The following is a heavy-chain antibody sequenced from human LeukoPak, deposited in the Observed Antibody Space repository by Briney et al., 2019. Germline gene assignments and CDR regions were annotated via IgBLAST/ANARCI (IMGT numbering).Heavy chain of an antibody. D-gene: IGHD6-13*01. CDR2: IYYSGST. CDR3: ARHSSSWVRGYFNY. J-gene: IGHJ4*02. V-gene: IGHV4-59*08. CDR1: GGSISSYY. Sequence: SETLSLTCTVSGGSISSYYWSWIRQPPGKGLEWIGYIYYSGSTNYNPSLKSRVTISVDTSKNQFSLKLSSVTAADTAVYYCARHSSSWVRGYFNYWGQGTLVTVSS.